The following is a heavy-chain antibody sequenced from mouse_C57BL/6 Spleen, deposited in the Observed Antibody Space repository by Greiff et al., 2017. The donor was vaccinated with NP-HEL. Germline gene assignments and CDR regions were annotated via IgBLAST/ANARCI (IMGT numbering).Heavy chain of an antibody. CDR3: TLIYYGNPFDY. Sequence: EVQLQQSGAELVRPGASVKLSCTASGFNIKDDYMHWVKQRPEQGLEWIGWIDPENGDTEYASKFQGKATITADTSSNTAYLQLSSLTSEDTAVYYCTLIYYGNPFDYWGQGSTLTVSS. D-gene: IGHD2-1*01. CDR1: GFNIKDDY. J-gene: IGHJ2*01. CDR2: IDPENGDT. V-gene: IGHV14-4*01.